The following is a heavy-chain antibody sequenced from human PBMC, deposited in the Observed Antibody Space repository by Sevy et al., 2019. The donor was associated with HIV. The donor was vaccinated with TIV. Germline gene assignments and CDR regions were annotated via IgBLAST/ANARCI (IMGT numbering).Heavy chain of an antibody. CDR1: GGSISSSSYY. V-gene: IGHV4-39*01. J-gene: IGHJ2*01. Sequence: SETLSLTCTVSGGSISSSSYYWGWIRQPPGKGLEWIGSIYYSGSTYYNPSLKSRVTISVDTSKNQFSLKPSSVTAADTAVYCCAGGWGYCSGGSCYNWYFDLWVRGTLVTVSS. D-gene: IGHD2-15*01. CDR2: IYYSGST. CDR3: AGGWGYCSGGSCYNWYFDL.